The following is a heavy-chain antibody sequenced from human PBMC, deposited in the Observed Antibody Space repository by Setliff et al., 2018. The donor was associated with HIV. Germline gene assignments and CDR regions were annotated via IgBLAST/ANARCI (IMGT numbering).Heavy chain of an antibody. CDR2: MHYSGTT. J-gene: IGHJ3*02. CDR3: ARGVISRDAFDI. CDR1: SGSISSSSYF. V-gene: IGHV4-39*07. Sequence: SETLSLTCTVSSGSISSSSYFWGWIWQSPGKGLEWIGTMHYSGTTYYNLSLKSRVTISVDTSKNQFSLKLSSVTAADTAVYYCARGVISRDAFDIWGQGTMVTVSS. D-gene: IGHD2-21*01.